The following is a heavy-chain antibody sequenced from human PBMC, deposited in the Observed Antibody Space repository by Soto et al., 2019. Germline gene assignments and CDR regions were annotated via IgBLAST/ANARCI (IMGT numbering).Heavy chain of an antibody. V-gene: IGHV1-69*06. CDR2: IIPIFGTA. CDR3: ARCNTPTYDFWSGYYSQNYGMDV. D-gene: IGHD3-3*01. J-gene: IGHJ6*02. Sequence: SVKVSCKASGGTFISYAISWVRQAPGQGLEWMGGIIPIFGTANYAQKFQGRVTITADKSTSTAYMELSSLRSEDTAVYYCARCNTPTYDFWSGYYSQNYGMDVWGQGTTVTVSS. CDR1: GGTFISYA.